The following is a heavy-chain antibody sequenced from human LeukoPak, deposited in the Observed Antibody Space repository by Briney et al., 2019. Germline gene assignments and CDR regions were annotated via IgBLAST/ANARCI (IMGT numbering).Heavy chain of an antibody. D-gene: IGHD5-24*01. CDR2: ISGSGGST. CDR1: GFTFSTYA. CDR3: ARGGYNTYYFDY. Sequence: PGGPLRLSCAASGFTFSTYAMSWVRQAPGKGLEWVSTISGSGGSTYYADSVKGRFTISRDNSKNTLYLQMNTLRAEDTAVHYCARGGYNTYYFDYWGQGTLVTVSS. J-gene: IGHJ4*02. V-gene: IGHV3-23*01.